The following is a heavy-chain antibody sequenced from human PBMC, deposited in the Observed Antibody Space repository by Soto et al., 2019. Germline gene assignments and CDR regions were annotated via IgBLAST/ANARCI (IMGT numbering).Heavy chain of an antibody. CDR1: GYAFSFG. V-gene: IGHV1-18*01. CDR2: ISASDGST. Sequence: EASVKVSCKASGYAFSFGFSWVRQAPGQGLEWMGWISASDGSTNSAQKFRGRISLTTDTSTNTAYLDLLSLTSDDTAVYFCATYYFGSGSYYRFDNWGQGTLVTAPQ. D-gene: IGHD3-10*01. J-gene: IGHJ4*02. CDR3: ATYYFGSGSYYRFDN.